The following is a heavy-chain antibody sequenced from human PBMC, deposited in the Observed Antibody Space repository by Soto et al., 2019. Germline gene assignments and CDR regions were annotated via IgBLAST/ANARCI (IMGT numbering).Heavy chain of an antibody. V-gene: IGHV1-2*04. CDR2: INPNSGGT. CDR1: GYTFTGYY. Sequence: ASVKVSCKASGYTFTGYYMHWVRQAPGQGLEWMGWINPNSGGTNYAQKFQGWVTMTRDTSISTAYMELSRLRSDDTAVYYCAIGIVVGILGNRCGQGTRVIVSS. J-gene: IGHJ5*02. D-gene: IGHD3-22*01. CDR3: AIGIVVGILGNR.